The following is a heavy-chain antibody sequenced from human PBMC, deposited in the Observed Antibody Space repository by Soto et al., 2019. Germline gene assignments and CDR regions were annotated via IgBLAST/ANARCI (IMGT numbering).Heavy chain of an antibody. CDR2: ISYSGST. D-gene: IGHD5-18*01. CDR3: ARGRGDTAMAWYY. V-gene: IGHV4-59*01. Sequence: QVQLQESGPGLVKPSETLSLTCTVSCGSISSYYWCWIRQSPGKGLEWIGYISYSGSTKYNPSLKRRVTISVDTSKNQFSLKLSSVTAADTAVYYCARGRGDTAMAWYYWGQGTLVTVSS. J-gene: IGHJ4*02. CDR1: CGSISSYY.